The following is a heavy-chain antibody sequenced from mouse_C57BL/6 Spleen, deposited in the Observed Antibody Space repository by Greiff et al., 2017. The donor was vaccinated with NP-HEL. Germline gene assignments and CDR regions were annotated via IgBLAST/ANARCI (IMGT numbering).Heavy chain of an antibody. CDR1: GYTFTSYW. CDR3: ARCYYDYDKDYAMDY. J-gene: IGHJ4*01. V-gene: IGHV1-55*01. Sequence: QVQLQQPGAELVKPGASVKMSCKASGYTFTSYWITWVKQRPGHGLEWIGDIYPGSGSTNYHEKFKSKATLTVDTSSSTAYMQLSSLTSEDSAVYYCARCYYDYDKDYAMDYWGQGTSVTVSS. CDR2: IYPGSGST. D-gene: IGHD2-4*01.